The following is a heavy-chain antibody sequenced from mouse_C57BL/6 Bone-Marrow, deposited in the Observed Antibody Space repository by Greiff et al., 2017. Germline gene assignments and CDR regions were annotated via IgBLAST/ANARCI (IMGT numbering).Heavy chain of an antibody. V-gene: IGHV2-6*01. CDR3: TSLNWDGFAY. CDR1: GFSLTSYG. Sequence: VHLVESGPGLVAPSQSLSITCTVSGFSLTSYGVDWVRQSPGKGLEWLGVIWGVGSTNYNSALKSRLSISTDNSKSQVFLKMNSLQTDDTAMYYCTSLNWDGFAYWGQGTLVTVSA. D-gene: IGHD4-1*01. CDR2: IWGVGST. J-gene: IGHJ3*01.